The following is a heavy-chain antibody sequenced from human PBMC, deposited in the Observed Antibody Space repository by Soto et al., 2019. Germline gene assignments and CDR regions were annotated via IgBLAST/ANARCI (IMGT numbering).Heavy chain of an antibody. CDR2: IYHSGST. J-gene: IGHJ4*02. CDR3: AKQPATQAFDY. D-gene: IGHD2-2*01. Sequence: TLSLTCAVSGYSISSGYYWGWIRQPPGKGLEWIGSIYHSGSTYYNPSLKSRVTISVDTSKNQFSLKLSSVTAADTAVYYCAKQPATQAFDYWGQGTLVTVSS. CDR1: GYSISSGYY. V-gene: IGHV4-38-2*01.